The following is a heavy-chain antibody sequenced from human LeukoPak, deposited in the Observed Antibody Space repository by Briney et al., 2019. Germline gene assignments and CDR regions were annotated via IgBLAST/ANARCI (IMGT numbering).Heavy chain of an antibody. Sequence: GVALRLSCAASGFTFSNYWMSWVRQAPGRGLEWVANIKQDGSEKYYVDSVKGRFTISRDNAKNSLYLQMNSLRAEDTAVYYCASLRGVPAAPLDFWGQGTLVTVSS. CDR2: IKQDGSEK. CDR3: ASLRGVPAAPLDF. V-gene: IGHV3-7*01. D-gene: IGHD2-2*01. J-gene: IGHJ4*02. CDR1: GFTFSNYW.